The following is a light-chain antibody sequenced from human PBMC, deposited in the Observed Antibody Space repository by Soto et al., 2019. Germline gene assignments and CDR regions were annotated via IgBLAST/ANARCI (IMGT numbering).Light chain of an antibody. V-gene: IGKV3-20*01. J-gene: IGKJ1*01. Sequence: EIVLTQSPGTLSLSPGERAALSCRASQSFSSNYLAWFQQKPGQAPRLLIYGASSRATGIPDRFSGSGSGTDFTLTISGLQSEDFAVYHCQQYNQWPGTFGQGTKVEIK. CDR2: GAS. CDR1: QSFSSNY. CDR3: QQYNQWPGT.